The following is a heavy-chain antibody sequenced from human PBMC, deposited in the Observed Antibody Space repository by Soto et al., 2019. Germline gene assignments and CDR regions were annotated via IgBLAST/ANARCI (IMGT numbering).Heavy chain of an antibody. Sequence: QVQLVESGGGVVQPGRSLRLSCAASGFTFSNYGMHWVRQAPGKGLEWVEIIWYDGTHNNYADSVKGRFTVSRDNSKNTLYLQMNSLRADDTAVYFCARTRTYGSGSYYNHFDLWGQGTLITVSS. V-gene: IGHV3-33*08. CDR3: ARTRTYGSGSYYNHFDL. CDR1: GFTFSNYG. CDR2: IWYDGTHN. D-gene: IGHD3-10*01. J-gene: IGHJ4*02.